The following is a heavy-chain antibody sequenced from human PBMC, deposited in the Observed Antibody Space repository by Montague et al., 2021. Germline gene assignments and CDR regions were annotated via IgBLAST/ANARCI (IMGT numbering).Heavy chain of an antibody. Sequence: SETLSLTCTVYGYSISSGYYWGWIRQPPGKGLEWIGSIFHSGSTYYNPSLKSRVTISVDTSKNQFSLKLTSVTAADPALYYCARDREAAPFDYWDQGPLVA. CDR1: GYSISSGYY. CDR2: IFHSGST. J-gene: IGHJ4*02. CDR3: ARDREAAPFDY. V-gene: IGHV4-38-2*02. D-gene: IGHD2-15*01.